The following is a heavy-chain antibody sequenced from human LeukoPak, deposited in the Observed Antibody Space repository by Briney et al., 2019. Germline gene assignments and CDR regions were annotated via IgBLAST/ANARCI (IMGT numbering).Heavy chain of an antibody. Sequence: SETLSLTCAVYGGSFSGYYWSWIRQPPGKGLEWIGEINHSGSTNYNPSLKSRVTISVDTSKNQFSLKLSSVTAADTAVYYCARLKGRYCSGGSCYSFISGPQHWFDPWGQGTLVTVSS. CDR2: INHSGST. D-gene: IGHD2-15*01. CDR3: ARLKGRYCSGGSCYSFISGPQHWFDP. V-gene: IGHV4-34*01. J-gene: IGHJ5*02. CDR1: GGSFSGYY.